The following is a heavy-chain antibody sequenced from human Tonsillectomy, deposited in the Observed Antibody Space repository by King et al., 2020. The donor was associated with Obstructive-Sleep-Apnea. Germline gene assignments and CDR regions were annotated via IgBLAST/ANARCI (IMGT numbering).Heavy chain of an antibody. CDR2: ISYDGSNQ. V-gene: IGHV3-30*18. J-gene: IGHJ4*02. Sequence: VQLVESGGGVGQPGRSLRLSCAASGFTFRNYGMPWGRQAPGTGVEWGAGISYDGSNQYFSDSVEGRFTISRDNSKKTLYLQMNSLRAEEPAVYYCAKGASGYGDFDYWGRGTLVTVSS. D-gene: IGHD5-12*01. CDR1: GFTFRNYG. CDR3: AKGASGYGDFDY.